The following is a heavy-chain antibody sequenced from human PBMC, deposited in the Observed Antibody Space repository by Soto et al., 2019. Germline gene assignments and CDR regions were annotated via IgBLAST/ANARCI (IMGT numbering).Heavy chain of an antibody. D-gene: IGHD6-19*01. CDR2: ISGSGGST. J-gene: IGHJ4*02. CDR3: AKAIAVAGQTFDY. V-gene: IGHV3-23*01. CDR1: GFTFISYA. Sequence: GGSLRLSCAASGFTFISYAMSWVRQAPGKGLEWVSAISGSGGSTYYADSVKGRFTISRDNSKNTLYLQMNSLRAEDTAVYYCAKAIAVAGQTFDYWGQGTLVTVSS.